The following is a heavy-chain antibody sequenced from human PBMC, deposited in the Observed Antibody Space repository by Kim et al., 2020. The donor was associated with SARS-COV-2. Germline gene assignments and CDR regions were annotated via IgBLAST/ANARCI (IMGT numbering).Heavy chain of an antibody. J-gene: IGHJ4*02. V-gene: IGHV3-23*01. D-gene: IGHD6-19*01. CDR3: AKRDGDSSGWYDFDY. Sequence: DSGKGRFTIPRDNSKNPLYLQMNSLRAEDTAVYYCAKRDGDSSGWYDFDYWGQGTLVTVSS.